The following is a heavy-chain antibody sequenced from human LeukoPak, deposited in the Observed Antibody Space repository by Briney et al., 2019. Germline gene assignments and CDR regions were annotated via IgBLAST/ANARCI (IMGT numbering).Heavy chain of an antibody. D-gene: IGHD6-13*01. CDR3: ARQRYSSSPRGRWFDP. V-gene: IGHV4-39*01. J-gene: IGHJ5*02. Sequence: PSETLSLTCAVPGGSISSSNWWRWVRQPPGKGLEWIGSIYYSGSTYYNPSLKSRVTISVDTSKNQFSLKLSSVTAADTAVYYCARQRYSSSPRGRWFDPWGQGTLVTVSS. CDR2: IYYSGST. CDR1: GGSISSSNW.